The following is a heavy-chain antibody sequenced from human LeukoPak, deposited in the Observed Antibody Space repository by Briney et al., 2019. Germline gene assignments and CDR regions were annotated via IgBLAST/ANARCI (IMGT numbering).Heavy chain of an antibody. D-gene: IGHD4-17*01. Sequence: SETLSLTCSVSGGSISSYYWSWVRQPPGKGLEWIGNIYYTGSTNYNPSLKSRVIISIDTSKNQFSLRLSSVTAADTAVYYCAALGDYAVFGLDYWGQATLVTVSS. CDR2: IYYTGST. CDR3: AALGDYAVFGLDY. J-gene: IGHJ4*02. V-gene: IGHV4-59*08. CDR1: GGSISSYY.